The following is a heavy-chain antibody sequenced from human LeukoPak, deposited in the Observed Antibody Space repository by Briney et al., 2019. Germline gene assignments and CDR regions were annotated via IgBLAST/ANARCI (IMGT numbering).Heavy chain of an antibody. D-gene: IGHD6-13*01. Sequence: SETLSLTCTVSGGSISSYYWSWIRQPPGKGLEWIGYIYSSGSTNYNPSLKSRVTISVDTSKNQFSLKLSSVTAADTAVYYCARTDSSSWALYYYYYGMDVWGQGTTVTVSS. CDR1: GGSISSYY. CDR3: ARTDSSSWALYYYYYGMDV. CDR2: IYSSGST. V-gene: IGHV4-59*12. J-gene: IGHJ6*02.